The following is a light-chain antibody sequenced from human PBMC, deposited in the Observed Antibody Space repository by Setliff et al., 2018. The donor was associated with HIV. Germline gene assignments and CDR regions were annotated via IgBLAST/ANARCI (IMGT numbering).Light chain of an antibody. J-gene: IGLJ3*02. Sequence: QSVLTQPASVSGSPGQSITISCTGTSSDVGGYNYVSWYQQHPGKAPKLMIYEVSNRPSGVSNRFSGSKSGNTASLTISGLQAEDEAGYYCSSYTSSSTQVFGGGTKVTVL. CDR3: SSYTSSSTQV. CDR1: SSDVGGYNY. V-gene: IGLV2-14*01. CDR2: EVS.